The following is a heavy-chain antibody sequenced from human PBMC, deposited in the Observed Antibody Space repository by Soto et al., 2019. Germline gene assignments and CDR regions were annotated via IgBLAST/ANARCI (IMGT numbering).Heavy chain of an antibody. CDR1: GYTFSDYA. CDR3: VRCYCSVGSCYACWHFDL. J-gene: IGHJ2*01. Sequence: QVQLVQSGGEVKKPGASVKVSCQASGYTFSDYAISWVRQAPGQGLEWMGWISASTRNTDQAQNFQGRVIMTLDTSANAAYVELRSLRSDDPAVYYCVRCYCSVGSCYACWHFDLWGRGTLVTVSS. CDR2: ISASTRNT. D-gene: IGHD2-15*01. V-gene: IGHV1-18*01.